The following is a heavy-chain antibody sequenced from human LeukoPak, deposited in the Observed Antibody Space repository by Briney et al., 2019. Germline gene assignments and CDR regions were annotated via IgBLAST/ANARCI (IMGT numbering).Heavy chain of an antibody. V-gene: IGHV1-8*01. J-gene: IGHJ4*02. D-gene: IGHD3-10*01. CDR2: MNPNSGNT. CDR1: GYTFTSYD. Sequence: GASVKVSCTASGYTFTSYDINWVRQATGQGLEWMGWMNPNSGNTGYAQKFQGRVTMTRNTSISTAYMELSSLRSEDTAVYYCARGVKVRGVTTYYFDYWGQGTLVTVSS. CDR3: ARGVKVRGVTTYYFDY.